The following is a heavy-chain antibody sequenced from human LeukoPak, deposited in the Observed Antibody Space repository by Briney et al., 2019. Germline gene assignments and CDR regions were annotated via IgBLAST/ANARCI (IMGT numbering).Heavy chain of an antibody. J-gene: IGHJ4*02. D-gene: IGHD3-16*01. V-gene: IGHV3-21*01. CDR2: ISSSSSYI. CDR1: GFTFSSYT. CDR3: ARDLEGGFDY. Sequence: GGSLRLSCAASGFTFSSYTMNWVRQAPGQGLEWVSSISSSSSYIYYTDSLKGRFTISRDNAKNSLYLQMNSLRAEDTAVYYCARDLEGGFDYWGQGTLVTVSS.